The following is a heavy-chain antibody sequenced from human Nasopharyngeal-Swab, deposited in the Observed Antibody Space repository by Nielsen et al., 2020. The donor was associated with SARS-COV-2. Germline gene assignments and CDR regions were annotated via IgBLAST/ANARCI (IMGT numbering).Heavy chain of an antibody. CDR3: ARGGYQLLLRSYYYGMDV. D-gene: IGHD2-2*01. Sequence: SETLSLTCAVHVGPFSAYYWSWVRQPPGKGLEWIGEVDHTGRTNNNPSLQSRVTMSVDTSKNQFSLTLSSVTAADTAVYYCARGGYQLLLRSYYYGMDVWSQGTTVTVSS. CDR1: VGPFSAYY. CDR2: VDHTGRT. V-gene: IGHV4-34*01. J-gene: IGHJ6*02.